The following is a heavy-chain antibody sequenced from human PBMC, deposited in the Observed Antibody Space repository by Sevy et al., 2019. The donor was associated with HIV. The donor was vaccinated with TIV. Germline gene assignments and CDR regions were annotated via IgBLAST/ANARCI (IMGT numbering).Heavy chain of an antibody. V-gene: IGHV3-21*01. CDR2: ISSSSTYI. J-gene: IGHJ4*02. CDR3: ASLYNGFDY. CDR1: GFTFNSYK. D-gene: IGHD1-20*01. Sequence: GGSLRLSCAASGFTFNSYKMIWVRQAPGKGLEWVSSISSSSTYISYADSVKGRFTISRDNAENSLFLQMNSLRAEDTAVYYCASLYNGFDYWGQGTLVTVSS.